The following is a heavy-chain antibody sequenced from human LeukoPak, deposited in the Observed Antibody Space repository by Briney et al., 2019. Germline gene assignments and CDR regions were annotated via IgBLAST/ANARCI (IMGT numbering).Heavy chain of an antibody. Sequence: PSETLSLTCTVSGYSISSGYYWGWIRPPPGKGLEWIGSIYHSGSTYYNPSLKSRVTISVDTSKNQFSLKLSSVTAADTAVYYCARTVKYSGSYYPYYYYYYMDVWGKGTTVTISS. CDR2: IYHSGST. J-gene: IGHJ6*03. CDR1: GYSISSGYY. V-gene: IGHV4-38-2*02. CDR3: ARTVKYSGSYYPYYYYYYMDV. D-gene: IGHD1-26*01.